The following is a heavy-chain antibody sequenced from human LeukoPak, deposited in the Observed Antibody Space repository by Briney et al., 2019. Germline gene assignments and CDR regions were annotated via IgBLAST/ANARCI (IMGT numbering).Heavy chain of an antibody. CDR2: INTDGRTT. CDR1: GFTFSSYW. D-gene: IGHD1-26*01. Sequence: GGSLSLSCAASGFTFSSYWMHWVRQSPGEGLVWVSHINTDGRTTTYADSVKGRFTISRDNAKNTLYLQINSLRADDTAVYYCARDLGTTNWFDPWGQGTLVTVSS. V-gene: IGHV3-74*01. J-gene: IGHJ5*02. CDR3: ARDLGTTNWFDP.